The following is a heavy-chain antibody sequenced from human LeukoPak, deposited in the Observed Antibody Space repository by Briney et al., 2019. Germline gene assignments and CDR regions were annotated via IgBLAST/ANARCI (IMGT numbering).Heavy chain of an antibody. D-gene: IGHD3-10*01. CDR1: GGSFSGYY. CDR2: INHSGST. CDR3: ARPDYYGSGTGFDY. J-gene: IGHJ4*02. V-gene: IGHV4-34*01. Sequence: SGTLSLTCAVYGGSFSGYYWSWIRQPPGKGLEWIGEINHSGSTNYNPSLKSRVTISVDTSKNQFSLKLSSVTAADTAVYYCARPDYYGSGTGFDYWGQGTLVTVSS.